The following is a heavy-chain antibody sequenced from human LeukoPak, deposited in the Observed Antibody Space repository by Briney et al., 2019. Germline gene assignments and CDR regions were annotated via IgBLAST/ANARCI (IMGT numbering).Heavy chain of an antibody. CDR2: ISSNGGST. V-gene: IGHV3-64*01. D-gene: IGHD3-10*01. CDR1: GFTFSSYA. Sequence: GGSLRLSCAASGFTFSSYAMHWVRQGPGKGLEYVSAISSNGGSTYYANSVKGRFTISRDNSKNTLYLQMGSLRAEDMAVYYCARSPGEVVNPEYAFDIWGQGTMVTVSS. CDR3: ARSPGEVVNPEYAFDI. J-gene: IGHJ3*02.